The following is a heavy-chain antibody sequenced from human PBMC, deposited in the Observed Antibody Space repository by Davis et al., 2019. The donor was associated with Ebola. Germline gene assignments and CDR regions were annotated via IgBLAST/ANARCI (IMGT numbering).Heavy chain of an antibody. CDR1: GYTLTDLS. J-gene: IGHJ2*01. CDR2: FDPEDGET. Sequence: ASVKVSCKVSGYTLTDLSMYWVRQAPGKGLEWMGGFDPEDGETVYAQRFQGRVTMTRDTSTSTVYMELSSLRSEDTAVYYCANHAEIAVAGIREGWYFDLWGRGTLVTVSS. V-gene: IGHV1-24*01. D-gene: IGHD6-19*01. CDR3: ANHAEIAVAGIREGWYFDL.